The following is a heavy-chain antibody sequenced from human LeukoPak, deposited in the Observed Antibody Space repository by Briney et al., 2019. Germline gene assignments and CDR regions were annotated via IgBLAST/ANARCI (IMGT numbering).Heavy chain of an antibody. Sequence: GGSLRLSGAASGFTFSSYAMSWVRQAPGKGLEWVSAISGSGDRTNYADSVKGRFTISRDNSKNTLYLQMNSLRAEDTAVYYCEGKLGATPLWGQGTLVTVSS. D-gene: IGHD1-26*01. J-gene: IGHJ4*02. CDR1: GFTFSSYA. CDR2: ISGSGDRT. CDR3: EGKLGATPL. V-gene: IGHV3-23*01.